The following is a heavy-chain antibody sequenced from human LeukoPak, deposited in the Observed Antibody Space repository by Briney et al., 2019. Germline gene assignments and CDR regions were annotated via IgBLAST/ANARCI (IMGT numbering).Heavy chain of an antibody. V-gene: IGHV4-30-4*08. J-gene: IGHJ5*02. D-gene: IGHD4-17*01. CDR2: IYYSGST. CDR3: ARVPLPVDYGDYSQLDWFDP. Sequence: PSQTLSLTCTVSGGSISSGDYYWSWIRQPPGKGLEWIGYIYYSGSTYYNPSLKSRVTISVDTSKDQFSLKLSSVTAADTAVYYCARVPLPVDYGDYSQLDWFDPWGQGTLVTVSS. CDR1: GGSISSGDYY.